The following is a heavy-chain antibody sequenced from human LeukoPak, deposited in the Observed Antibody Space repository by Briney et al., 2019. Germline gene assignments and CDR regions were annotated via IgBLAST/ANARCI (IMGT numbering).Heavy chain of an antibody. CDR2: ISVSGGST. D-gene: IGHD3-22*01. V-gene: IGHV3-23*01. CDR3: AKSNYFDSGGYYFFDY. Sequence: GGSLRLSCAASGFTFSSYWMHWVRQAPGKGLEWVSGISVSGGSTNYADSVKGRFTISRDNSKNTLYLQTNSLRAEDTAVYYCAKSNYFDSGGYYFFDYWGQGTLVTVSS. CDR1: GFTFSSYW. J-gene: IGHJ4*02.